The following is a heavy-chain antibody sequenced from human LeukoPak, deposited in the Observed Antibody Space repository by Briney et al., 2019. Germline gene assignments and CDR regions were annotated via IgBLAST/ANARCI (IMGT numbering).Heavy chain of an antibody. CDR1: GLTFSSDS. CDR3: ASSANWGSH. Sequence: GGSLRLSCAASGLTFSSDSMSWVRQAPGKGLEWVSVVYSGGSTYYSDSVKGRFTLSRDNSKNTPYLQMNSLRPDDTAVYYCASSANWGSHWGQGTLVTVSS. D-gene: IGHD7-27*01. V-gene: IGHV3-66*02. J-gene: IGHJ4*02. CDR2: VYSGGST.